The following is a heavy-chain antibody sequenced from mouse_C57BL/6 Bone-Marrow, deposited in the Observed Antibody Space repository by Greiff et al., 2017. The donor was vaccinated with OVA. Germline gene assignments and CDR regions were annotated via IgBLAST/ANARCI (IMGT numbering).Heavy chain of an antibody. CDR3: TTSGIIYYYCSSYREGPYYFDY. Sequence: VQLQQSGAELVRPGASVKLSCTASGFNIKDDYMHWVKQRPEQGLEWIGWIDPENGDTEYASKFQGKAPITADTSSNKAYLQLSSLASEDTAVYYITTSGIIYYYCSSYREGPYYFDYWGQGTTLTVSS. V-gene: IGHV14-4*01. J-gene: IGHJ2*01. CDR2: IDPENGDT. CDR1: GFNIKDDY. D-gene: IGHD1-1*01.